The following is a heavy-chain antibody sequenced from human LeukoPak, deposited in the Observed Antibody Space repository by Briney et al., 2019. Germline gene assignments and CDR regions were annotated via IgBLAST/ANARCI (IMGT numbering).Heavy chain of an antibody. CDR1: GGSISGYY. CDR2: IYYSGST. D-gene: IGHD2-2*01. V-gene: IGHV4-39*01. J-gene: IGHJ4*02. Sequence: PSETLSLTCTVSGGSISGYYWSWIRQPPGKGLEWIGSIYYSGSTYYNPSLKSRVTISVDTSKNQFSLKLSSVTAADTAVYYCARPQGYQLLDFEYWGQGTLVTVSS. CDR3: ARPQGYQLLDFEY.